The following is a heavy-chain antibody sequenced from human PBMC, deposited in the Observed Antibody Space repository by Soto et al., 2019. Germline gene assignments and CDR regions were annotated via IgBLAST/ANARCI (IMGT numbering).Heavy chain of an antibody. CDR2: IKQDGSEK. J-gene: IGHJ4*02. V-gene: IGHV3-7*01. D-gene: IGHD1-26*01. CDR3: AREAKWELLTFDY. Sequence: LRLSCAASGFTFSSYWMSWVRQAPGKGLEWVANIKQDGSEKYYVDSVKGRFTISRDNAKNSLYLQMNSLRAEDTAVYYCAREAKWELLTFDYWGQGALVTVSS. CDR1: GFTFSSYW.